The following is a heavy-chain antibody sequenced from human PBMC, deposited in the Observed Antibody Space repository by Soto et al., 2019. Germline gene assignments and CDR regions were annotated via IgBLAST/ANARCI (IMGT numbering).Heavy chain of an antibody. CDR2: IYYSGST. CDR3: ASSLEEFGHYYDSSGSMRPLDY. D-gene: IGHD3-22*01. Sequence: QLQLQESGPGLVKPSETLSLTCTVSGGSISSSSYYWGWIRQPPGKGLEWIGSIYYSGSTYYNPSLRSRVTISVDTSKNQFSLKLSSVTAADTAVYYCASSLEEFGHYYDSSGSMRPLDYWGQGTLVTVSS. V-gene: IGHV4-39*01. J-gene: IGHJ4*02. CDR1: GGSISSSSYY.